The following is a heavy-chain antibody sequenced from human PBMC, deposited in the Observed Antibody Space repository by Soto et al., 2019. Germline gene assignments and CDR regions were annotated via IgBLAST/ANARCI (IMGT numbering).Heavy chain of an antibody. Sequence: SETVSLTCTVSGGSISSGGYYWSGIRQHAGKGLEWIGYIYYSGSTYYNPSLTSRVTISVDTSKNQFSLKLSSVTAADTAVYYCARDTLGDSSSLRFDYWGKGTPVTVSS. D-gene: IGHD6-6*01. CDR3: ARDTLGDSSSLRFDY. CDR1: GGSISSGGYY. V-gene: IGHV4-31*03. CDR2: IYYSGST. J-gene: IGHJ4*02.